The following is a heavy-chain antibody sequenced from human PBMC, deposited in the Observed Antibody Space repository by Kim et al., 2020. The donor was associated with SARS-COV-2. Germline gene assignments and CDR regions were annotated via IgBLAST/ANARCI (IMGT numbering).Heavy chain of an antibody. CDR2: INEDGSVK. CDR1: GFIFSDYW. D-gene: IGHD6-13*01. J-gene: IGHJ4*02. V-gene: IGHV3-7*01. Sequence: GGSLRLSCVASGFIFSDYWVSWLRQTPGKGLEWVANINEDGSVKYYVESAKGRFTISRDNANNLLYLHMNSLRADDSAMYYCARIIRSTWGSYWGQGTLVTVSS. CDR3: ARIIRSTWGSY.